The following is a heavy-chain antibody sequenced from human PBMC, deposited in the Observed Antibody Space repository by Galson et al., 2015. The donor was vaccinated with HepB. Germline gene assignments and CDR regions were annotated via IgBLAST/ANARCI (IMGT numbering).Heavy chain of an antibody. CDR3: AKIGPNRGSYFYFDY. J-gene: IGHJ4*02. D-gene: IGHD1-26*01. CDR1: GFTFSNYV. Sequence: SLRLSCAASGFTFSNYVMSWVRQGPGKGLEWVSGISINSYEYYTDSVKGRFTISRDNSKSTLYLQMNSLRAEDTAVYYCAKIGPNRGSYFYFDYWGQGALVTVSS. V-gene: IGHV3-23*01. CDR2: ISINSYE.